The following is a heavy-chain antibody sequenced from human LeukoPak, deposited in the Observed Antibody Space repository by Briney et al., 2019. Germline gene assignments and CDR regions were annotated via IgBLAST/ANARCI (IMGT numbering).Heavy chain of an antibody. CDR3: ANSAYCSGSSCSAFDL. CDR2: IKQDGSEK. J-gene: IGHJ3*01. CDR1: GFTFSNYW. D-gene: IGHD2-15*01. V-gene: IGHV3-7*02. Sequence: GGSLRLSCAASGFTFSNYWMSWVRQAPGKGLEWLANIKQDGSEKHYVDSVKGRFTISRDNAKNSLYLQMNSLRAEDTAVYYCANSAYCSGSSCSAFDLWGQGTMFTVSS.